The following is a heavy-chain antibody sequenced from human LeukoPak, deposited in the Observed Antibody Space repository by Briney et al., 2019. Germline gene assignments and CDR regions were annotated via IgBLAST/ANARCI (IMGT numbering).Heavy chain of an antibody. CDR3: AKPLGPYNWNYGFDY. V-gene: IGHV3-48*03. CDR2: ISSSGSTI. D-gene: IGHD1-7*01. CDR1: GFTFSSYE. Sequence: PGGSLRLSCAASGFTFSSYEMNWVRQAPGKGLEWVSYISSSGSTIYYADSVKGRFTISRDNAKNSLYLQMNSLRAEDTAVYYCAKPLGPYNWNYGFDYWGQGTLVTVSS. J-gene: IGHJ4*02.